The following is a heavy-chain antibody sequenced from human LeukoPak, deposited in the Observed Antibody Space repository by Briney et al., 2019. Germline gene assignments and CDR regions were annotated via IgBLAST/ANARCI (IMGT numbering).Heavy chain of an antibody. V-gene: IGHV3-9*01. CDR1: GFTFDDYA. Sequence: GRSLRLSCAASGFTFDDYAVHWVRQAPGKGLEWVSGISWNSGSIGYADSVKGRFTISRDNAKNSLYLQMNSLRAEDTALYYCAKGGEVIQYYFDYWGQGTLVTVSS. CDR3: AKGGEVIQYYFDY. D-gene: IGHD3-16*02. J-gene: IGHJ4*02. CDR2: ISWNSGSI.